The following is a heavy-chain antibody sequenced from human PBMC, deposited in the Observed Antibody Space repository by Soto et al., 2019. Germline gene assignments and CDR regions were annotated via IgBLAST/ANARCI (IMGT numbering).Heavy chain of an antibody. V-gene: IGHV3-33*01. J-gene: IGHJ5*02. CDR1: GFTFSSYG. D-gene: IGHD3-3*01. CDR3: ARDDDYDFWSGYRNWFDP. Sequence: GGSLRLSCAASGFTFSSYGMHWVRQAPGKGLEWVAVIWYDGSNKYYADSVKGRFTISRDNSKNTLYLQMNSLRAEDTAVYYCARDDDYDFWSGYRNWFDPWGQGSLVTVSS. CDR2: IWYDGSNK.